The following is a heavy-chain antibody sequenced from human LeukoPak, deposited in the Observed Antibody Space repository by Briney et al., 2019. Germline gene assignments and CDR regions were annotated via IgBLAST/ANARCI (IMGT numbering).Heavy chain of an antibody. J-gene: IGHJ4*02. Sequence: SETPSLTCAVYGGSFSGYYWSWIRQPPGKGLEWIGEINHSGSTNYNPSLKSRVTISVDTSKNQFSLKLSSVTAADTAVYYCARDLDFWSGYYTAERAFDYWGQGTLVTVSP. CDR1: GGSFSGYY. D-gene: IGHD3-3*01. CDR2: INHSGST. V-gene: IGHV4-34*01. CDR3: ARDLDFWSGYYTAERAFDY.